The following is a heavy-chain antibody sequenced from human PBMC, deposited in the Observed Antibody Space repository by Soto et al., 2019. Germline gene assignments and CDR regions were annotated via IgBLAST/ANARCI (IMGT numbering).Heavy chain of an antibody. D-gene: IGHD4-4*01. CDR1: GGSISSYY. J-gene: IGHJ6*02. Sequence: QVQLQESGPGLVKPSETLSLTCTVSGGSISSYYWSWIRQPPGKGLEWIGYIYYNGNTNYNPSLKSRVTRSVDTSKNQFSLKLSSVTAADTAVYYCARDGYTVTPNYYYGMDVWGQGTTVTVSS. CDR3: ARDGYTVTPNYYYGMDV. CDR2: IYYNGNT. V-gene: IGHV4-59*01.